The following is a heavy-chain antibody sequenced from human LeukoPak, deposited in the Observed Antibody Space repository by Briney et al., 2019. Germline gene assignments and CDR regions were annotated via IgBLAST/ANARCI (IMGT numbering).Heavy chain of an antibody. CDR1: GFTFDDYG. CDR3: AKGRAIFGLGAFDI. Sequence: GGSLRLSCAASGFTFDDYGMSWVRQAPGKGLEWVSGINWNGGSTGYADSVKGRFTISRDNAKNSLYLQMNSLRAEDTALYYCAKGRAIFGLGAFDIWGQGTMVTVSS. J-gene: IGHJ3*02. V-gene: IGHV3-20*04. CDR2: INWNGGST. D-gene: IGHD3-16*01.